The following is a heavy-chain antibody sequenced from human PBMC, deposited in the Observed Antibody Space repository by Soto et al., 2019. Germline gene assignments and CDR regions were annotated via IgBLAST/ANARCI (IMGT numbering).Heavy chain of an antibody. CDR2: IYPGDSDT. J-gene: IGHJ6*02. V-gene: IGHV5-51*01. D-gene: IGHD3-10*01. CDR3: ARDPYGSGSQYYYGMDV. CDR1: GYSFTSYW. Sequence: GESLKISCKGSGYSFTSYWIGWVRQMPWKGLEWMGIIYPGDSDTRYSPSFQGQVTISADKSISTAYLQWSSLKASDTAMYYCARDPYGSGSQYYYGMDVWGQGTTVTVSS.